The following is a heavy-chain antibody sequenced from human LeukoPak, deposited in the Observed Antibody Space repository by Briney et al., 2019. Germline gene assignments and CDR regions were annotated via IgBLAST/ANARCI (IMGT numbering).Heavy chain of an antibody. V-gene: IGHV3-33*06. CDR3: AKDDSGSLDY. J-gene: IGHJ4*02. CDR1: GFTFSVYG. CDR2: IWYDGTNK. Sequence: GRSLRLSCTASGFTFSVYGIHWVRQAPGKGLEWLAVIWYDGTNKYYADSVKGRFTISRDNSKNTVSLQMNSLRAEDTALYYCAKDDSGSLDYWGQGTLVTVSS. D-gene: IGHD1-26*01.